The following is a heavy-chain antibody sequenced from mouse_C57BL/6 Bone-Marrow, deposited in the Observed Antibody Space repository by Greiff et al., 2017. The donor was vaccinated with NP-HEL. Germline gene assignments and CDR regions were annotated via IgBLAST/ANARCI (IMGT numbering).Heavy chain of an antibody. CDR2: ISDGGSYT. D-gene: IGHD2-12*01. CDR1: GFTFSSYA. V-gene: IGHV5-4*01. J-gene: IGHJ3*01. CDR3: GREGSYDDWFAY. Sequence: EVQLVESGGGLVKPGGSLKLSCAASGFTFSSYAMSWVRQTPEKRLEWVATISDGGSYTYYPDNVKGRITISKDNAKNNLYLQMSHLKSEDTAMYYCGREGSYDDWFAYWGQGTLVTVSA.